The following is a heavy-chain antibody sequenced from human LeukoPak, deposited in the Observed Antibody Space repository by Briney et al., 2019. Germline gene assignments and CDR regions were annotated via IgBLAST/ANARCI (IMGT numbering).Heavy chain of an antibody. Sequence: SVKVSCKASGGTFSSYAISWVRQAPGQGLEWMGRIIPILGIANYAQKFQGRVTITADKSTSTAYMELSSLRSEDTAVYYCASTMGTRVGALDYWGQGTLVTVSS. V-gene: IGHV1-69*04. D-gene: IGHD1-26*01. CDR2: IIPILGIA. CDR1: GGTFSSYA. J-gene: IGHJ4*02. CDR3: ASTMGTRVGALDY.